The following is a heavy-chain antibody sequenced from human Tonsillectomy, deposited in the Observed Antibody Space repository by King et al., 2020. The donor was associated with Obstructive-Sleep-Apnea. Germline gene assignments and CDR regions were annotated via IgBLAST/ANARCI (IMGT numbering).Heavy chain of an antibody. CDR3: ARQIKLTGFDH. Sequence: VQLQESGPGLLKPSETLSLTCTVSGDSLISFYWSWIRQAPGRGLEWIGNVYDTWTTTYGPSLRGRVTISVDTSMNQFYLKLSSVTAADTAVYYCARQIKLTGFDHWGQGKKVTVS. V-gene: IGHV4-59*08. D-gene: IGHD4-11*01. CDR2: VYDTWTT. J-gene: IGHJ3*01. CDR1: GDSLISFY.